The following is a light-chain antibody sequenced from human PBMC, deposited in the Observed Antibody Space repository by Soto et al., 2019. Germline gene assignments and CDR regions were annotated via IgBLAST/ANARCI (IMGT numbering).Light chain of an antibody. CDR1: SSNIGSNT. CDR3: AAWDDSLNGYV. V-gene: IGLV1-44*01. Sequence: QSVLTQPPSASGTPGQRVTISCSGSSSNIGSNTVNWYQQLPGTAPKLLIYSNNQRPSGVPDRFSGSKSGTSASLAISGLQSEDGADYYCAAWDDSLNGYVFGTGTKGTVL. CDR2: SNN. J-gene: IGLJ1*01.